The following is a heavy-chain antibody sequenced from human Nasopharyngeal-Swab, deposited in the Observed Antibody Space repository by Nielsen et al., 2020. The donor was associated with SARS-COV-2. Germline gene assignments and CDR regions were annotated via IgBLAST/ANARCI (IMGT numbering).Heavy chain of an antibody. D-gene: IGHD6-13*01. CDR3: ARSPRYGSSWYYFDY. Sequence: SVKVSCKASGGTFSSYAISWVRQAPGQGLEWMGGIIPIFGTANYAQKFQGRVTITADESTSTAYMELSGLRSEDTAVYYCARSPRYGSSWYYFDYWGQGTLVTVSS. V-gene: IGHV1-69*13. CDR2: IIPIFGTA. J-gene: IGHJ4*02. CDR1: GGTFSSYA.